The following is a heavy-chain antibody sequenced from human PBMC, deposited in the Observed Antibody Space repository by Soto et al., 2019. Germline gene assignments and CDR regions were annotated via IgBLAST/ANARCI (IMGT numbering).Heavy chain of an antibody. Sequence: QITLKASGPTLLKPTQTLTLTCTFSGFSLSTSGEGVGWIRQPPGKALEWLALIYWDDDKRYSPSLKSRLSITKDTSKNQADLTMINMDPVDTATYYCAHRNGRIAGSTASFDYLGQGTLVTVAS. D-gene: IGHD6-6*01. CDR3: AHRNGRIAGSTASFDY. V-gene: IGHV2-5*02. J-gene: IGHJ4*02. CDR2: IYWDDDK. CDR1: GFSLSTSGEG.